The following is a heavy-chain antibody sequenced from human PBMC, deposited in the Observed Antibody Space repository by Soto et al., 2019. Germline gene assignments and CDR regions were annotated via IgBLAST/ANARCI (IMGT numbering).Heavy chain of an antibody. CDR1: GFTFSDYY. CDR3: ASGPSGSYEDPPYYYYYYGMDV. D-gene: IGHD1-26*01. V-gene: IGHV3-11*01. J-gene: IGHJ6*02. CDR2: ISSSGSTI. Sequence: GGSLRLSCAASGFTFSDYYMSWIRQAPGKGLEWVSYISSSGSTIYYADSVKGRFTISRDNAKNSLYLQMNSLRAEDTAVYYCASGPSGSYEDPPYYYYYYGMDVWGQGTTVTV.